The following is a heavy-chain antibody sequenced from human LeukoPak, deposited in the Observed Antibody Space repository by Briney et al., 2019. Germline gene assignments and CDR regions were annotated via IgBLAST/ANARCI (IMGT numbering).Heavy chain of an antibody. Sequence: GGSLRFSCAASGFTFSSYSMNWVRQAPGKGLEWVSSISSSSSYIYYADSVKGRFTISRDNAKNSLFLQMNSLRAEDTAVYYCASHSSSWYGFDYWGQGTLVTVSS. CDR1: GFTFSSYS. CDR2: ISSSSSYI. D-gene: IGHD6-13*01. V-gene: IGHV3-21*03. CDR3: ASHSSSWYGFDY. J-gene: IGHJ4*02.